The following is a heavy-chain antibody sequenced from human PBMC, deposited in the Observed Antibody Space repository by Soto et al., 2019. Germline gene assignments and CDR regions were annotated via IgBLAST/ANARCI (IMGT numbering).Heavy chain of an antibody. CDR1: GFSLSTTGVG. V-gene: IGHV2-5*02. Sequence: QITLKESGPTLVKPTQTLTLTSTFSGFSLSTTGVGVGWIRQPPGKALEWLALIYWDDDKRYSPSLKSRRTIPKDTSKNQVGLTRTNMDPRGTATYYFAHATPVTTWCDYCGQGTLVTVSS. CDR3: AHATPVTTWCDY. D-gene: IGHD4-17*01. CDR2: IYWDDDK. J-gene: IGHJ4*02.